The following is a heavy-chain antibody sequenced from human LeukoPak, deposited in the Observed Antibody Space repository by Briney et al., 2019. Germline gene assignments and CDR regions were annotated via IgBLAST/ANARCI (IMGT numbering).Heavy chain of an antibody. D-gene: IGHD4-17*01. V-gene: IGHV3-9*01. CDR1: RFSFEDYG. CDR3: AKEMGRGDYGDYLDY. CDR2: ISWNSGIR. J-gene: IGHJ4*02. Sequence: GGSLRLSCAGSRFSFEDYGMHWVRQPPGKGLEWVSSISWNSGIRDYADSVKGRFTISRDNAKNSLYLQMNNLRPEDTAFYYCAKEMGRGDYGDYLDYWGQGTLVTVSS.